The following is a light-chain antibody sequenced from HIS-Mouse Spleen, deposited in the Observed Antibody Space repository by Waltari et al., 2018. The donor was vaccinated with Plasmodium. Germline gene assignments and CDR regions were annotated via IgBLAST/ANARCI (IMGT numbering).Light chain of an antibody. Sequence: EIVLTQSPATLSLSPGELATLSCRASQSVSSYLAWYQQKPGQAPRLLIYDASNRATGIPARFSGSGSGTDFTLTISSLEPEDCAVYYCQQRSNWITFGQGTRLEIK. CDR2: DAS. CDR1: QSVSSY. CDR3: QQRSNWIT. J-gene: IGKJ5*01. V-gene: IGKV3-11*01.